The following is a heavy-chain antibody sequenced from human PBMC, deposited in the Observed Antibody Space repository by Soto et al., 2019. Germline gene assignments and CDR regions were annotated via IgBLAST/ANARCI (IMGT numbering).Heavy chain of an antibody. J-gene: IGHJ5*02. V-gene: IGHV3-74*01. CDR1: GFTLSIHW. Sequence: GGSLRLSCAASGFTLSIHWMHWVRQAPGKGLVWVSRINSDGSSTSYADSVKGRFTISRDNAKNTLYLQMNSLRAEDTAVYYCARARIAVVPWCFDPWGQGTLVTVSS. D-gene: IGHD6-19*01. CDR2: INSDGSST. CDR3: ARARIAVVPWCFDP.